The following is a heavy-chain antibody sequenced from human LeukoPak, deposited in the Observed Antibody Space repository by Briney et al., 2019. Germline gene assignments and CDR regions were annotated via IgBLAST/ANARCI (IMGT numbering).Heavy chain of an antibody. J-gene: IGHJ6*04. V-gene: IGHV1-2*02. CDR1: GYTFTGYY. Sequence: ASVKVSCKASGYTFTGYYMHWVRQAPGQGLEWMGWINPNSGGTNYAQKFQGRVTMTRDTSISTAYMELSRLRSDDTAVYYCAREGGLIQLWSPGRYYYSGRDVWGKGTTFPVSS. CDR2: INPNSGGT. D-gene: IGHD5-18*01. CDR3: AREGGLIQLWSPGRYYYSGRDV.